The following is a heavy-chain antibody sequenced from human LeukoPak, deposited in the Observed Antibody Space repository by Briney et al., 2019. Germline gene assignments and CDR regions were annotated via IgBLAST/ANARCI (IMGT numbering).Heavy chain of an antibody. J-gene: IGHJ4*02. Sequence: PGGSLRLSCAASGFPFNSHWMSWVRQAPGKGLEWVANIKEDGSEKTYVDSVKGRFTISRDNAKNSVYLQMNSLRVEDTAVYYCADAPNSKYFDYWGQGNLVTVS. CDR3: ADAPNSKYFDY. CDR1: GFPFNSHW. CDR2: IKEDGSEK. V-gene: IGHV3-7*01. D-gene: IGHD2-8*01.